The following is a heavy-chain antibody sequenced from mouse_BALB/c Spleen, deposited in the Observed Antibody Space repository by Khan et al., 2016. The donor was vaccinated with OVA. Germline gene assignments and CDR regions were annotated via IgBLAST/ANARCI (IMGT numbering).Heavy chain of an antibody. CDR1: GYTFTEYS. CDR2: INPETDEP. CDR3: ARARIYYGYDRVSMDY. Sequence: QIQLVQSGPELKKPGETVKISCKASGYTFTEYSMHWVRQAPGKGFKWMGWINPETDEPTSADDFKGRFAFSLETSASTAYLQINNLKNEDTATYVCARARIYYGYDRVSMDYWGQGTSGTVSS. D-gene: IGHD2-2*01. J-gene: IGHJ4*01. V-gene: IGHV9-2-1*01.